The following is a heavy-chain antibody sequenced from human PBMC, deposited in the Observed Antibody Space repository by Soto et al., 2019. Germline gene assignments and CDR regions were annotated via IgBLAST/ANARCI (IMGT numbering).Heavy chain of an antibody. CDR1: GGSTRSSSYY. D-gene: IGHD6-13*01. V-gene: IGHV4-39*01. CDR2: IYYSGST. J-gene: IGHJ6*02. CDR3: ASQQLVHYYYGMDV. Sequence: SATLSLTCTVSGGSTRSSSYYWGWIRQPPGKGLEWIGRIYYSGSTYYNPSLKSRVTISVDTSKNQFSLKLSSVTAADTAVYYCASQQLVHYYYGMDVWGLGTTVT.